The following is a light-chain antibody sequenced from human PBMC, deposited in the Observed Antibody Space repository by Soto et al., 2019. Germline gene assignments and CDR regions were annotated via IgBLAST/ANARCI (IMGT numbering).Light chain of an antibody. CDR1: QSVSSN. Sequence: EIVMTQSPATLSVSPGERATLSCRASQSVSSNLAWYQQKPGQAPRLLIYGASTRATGVPARFSGSGSGTEFTLTISSLQSEDSAVYYCQQYDVWPALTFGGGTKVDIK. CDR3: QQYDVWPALT. V-gene: IGKV3-15*01. CDR2: GAS. J-gene: IGKJ4*01.